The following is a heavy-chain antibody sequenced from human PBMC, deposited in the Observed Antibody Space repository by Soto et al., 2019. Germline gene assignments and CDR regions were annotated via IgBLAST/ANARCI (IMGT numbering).Heavy chain of an antibody. Sequence: GGSLRLSCAASGFTFSTYSMNWVRQAPGKGLEWVSYITSDSSNVHYADSVKGRFTISRDNAKNSPSLQMNTRRAEDTAVYYCARDLGVALATLTLDYWGQGTLVTVSS. CDR3: ARDLGVALATLTLDY. D-gene: IGHD2-15*01. CDR2: ITSDSSNV. CDR1: GFTFSTYS. J-gene: IGHJ4*02. V-gene: IGHV3-21*01.